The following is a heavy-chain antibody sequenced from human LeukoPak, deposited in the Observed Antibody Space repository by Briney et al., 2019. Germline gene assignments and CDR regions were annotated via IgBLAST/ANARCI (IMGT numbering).Heavy chain of an antibody. Sequence: GGSLRLSCAASEFTFSSYSMNWVRQAPGKGLEWVSSISSSSDYIYYADSVKGRFTISRDNAKNSLYLQMNSLRAEDTAVYYCARDGRYYDSSGYYYGGYYYYYMDVWGKGTTVTVSS. CDR1: EFTFSSYS. CDR2: ISSSSDYI. CDR3: ARDGRYYDSSGYYYGGYYYYYMDV. V-gene: IGHV3-21*01. J-gene: IGHJ6*03. D-gene: IGHD3-22*01.